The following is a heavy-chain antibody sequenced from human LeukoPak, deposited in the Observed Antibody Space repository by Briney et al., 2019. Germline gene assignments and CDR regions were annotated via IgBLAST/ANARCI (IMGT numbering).Heavy chain of an antibody. CDR3: ARGTTVTTNWFDP. D-gene: IGHD4-17*01. CDR1: GGSISSGGYY. Sequence: SQTLSLTCTVSGGSISSGGYYWSWIRQHPGKGLEWIGYIYYSGSTYYNPSLKSRVTISVDTSKNQFSLKLSSVTAADTAVYYCARGTTVTTNWFDPWGQGTQVTVSS. CDR2: IYYSGST. V-gene: IGHV4-31*03. J-gene: IGHJ5*02.